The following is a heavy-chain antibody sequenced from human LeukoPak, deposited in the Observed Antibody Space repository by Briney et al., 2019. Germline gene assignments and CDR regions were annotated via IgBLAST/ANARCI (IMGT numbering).Heavy chain of an antibody. CDR3: AKGVSSGWYWVY. Sequence: QSGGSLRLSCAASGFTFSSYEMNWVRQAPGKGLEWVSYISSSGSTIYYADSVKGRFTISRDNSKNTLYLQMNSLRAEDTAVYYCAKGVSSGWYWVYWGQGTLVTVSS. CDR1: GFTFSSYE. CDR2: ISSSGSTI. D-gene: IGHD6-19*01. V-gene: IGHV3-48*03. J-gene: IGHJ4*02.